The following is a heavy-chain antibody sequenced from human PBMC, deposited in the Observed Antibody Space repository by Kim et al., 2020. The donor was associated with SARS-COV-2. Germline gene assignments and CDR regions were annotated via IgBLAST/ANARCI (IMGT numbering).Heavy chain of an antibody. J-gene: IGHJ4*02. CDR3: ARDYYDSSGYTDY. V-gene: IGHV1-18*01. Sequence: AQKLQGRVTMTTDTSTSTAYMELRSLRADDTAVYYCARDYYDSSGYTDYWGQGTLVTVSS. D-gene: IGHD3-22*01.